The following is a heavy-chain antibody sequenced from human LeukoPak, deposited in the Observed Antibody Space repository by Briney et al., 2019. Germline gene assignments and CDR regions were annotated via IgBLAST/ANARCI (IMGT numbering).Heavy chain of an antibody. V-gene: IGHV4-39*01. CDR2: LHYSGRT. D-gene: IGHD2-2*02. CDR3: ARHFSGYISFVIDY. J-gene: IGHJ4*02. Sequence: SETLSLTCTVSGVSISSTDLYWAWIRQSPGKGLEWIASLHYSGRTHYNPSLQRRVTISVDTSKNQLSLKLRSVTATDTAVYFCARHFSGYISFVIDYWGQGTLVTVSS. CDR1: GVSISSTDLY.